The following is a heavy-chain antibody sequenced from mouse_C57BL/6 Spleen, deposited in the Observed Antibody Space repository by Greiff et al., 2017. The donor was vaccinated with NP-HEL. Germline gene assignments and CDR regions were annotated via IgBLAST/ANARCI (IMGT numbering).Heavy chain of an antibody. CDR3: AKSPYGSSPYWYVDV. Sequence: QAQLQQSGPGLVQPSQRLSITCTVSGFSLTSYGVHWVRQSPGKGLEWLGVIWRGGSTDYNAAFMSRLSITKDNSKSHVFFKMNSLQADDTAIYYCAKSPYGSSPYWYVDVWGTGTTVTVSS. CDR2: IWRGGST. V-gene: IGHV2-5*01. D-gene: IGHD1-1*01. J-gene: IGHJ1*03. CDR1: GFSLTSYG.